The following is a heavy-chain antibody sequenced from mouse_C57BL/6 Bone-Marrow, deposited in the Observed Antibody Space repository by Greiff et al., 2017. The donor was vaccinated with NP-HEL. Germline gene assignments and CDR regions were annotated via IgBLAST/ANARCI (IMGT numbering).Heavy chain of an antibody. CDR2: IHPNSGST. J-gene: IGHJ3*01. CDR3: ARPYDYDEAWFAY. CDR1: GYTFTSYW. D-gene: IGHD2-4*01. V-gene: IGHV1-64*01. Sequence: QVHVKQPGAELVKPGASVKLSCKASGYTFTSYWMHWVKQRPGQGLEWIGMIHPNSGSTNYNEKFKSKATLTVDKSSSTAYMQLSSLTSEDSAVYYCARPYDYDEAWFAYWGQGTLVTVSA.